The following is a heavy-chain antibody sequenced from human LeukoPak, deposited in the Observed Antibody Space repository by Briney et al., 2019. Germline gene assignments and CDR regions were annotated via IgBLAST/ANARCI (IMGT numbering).Heavy chain of an antibody. CDR3: RTPSSEQQLSFDY. D-gene: IGHD6-13*01. V-gene: IGHV3-21*01. CDR2: ISGSRSYI. CDR1: GFTFSSYS. Sequence: PGGSLRLSCAVSGFTFSSYSMNWVRQAPGKGLEWVSSISGSRSYIYYADSVKGRFTISRDNAKNSLYLQMNSLRAEDTAVYCARTPSSEQQLSFDYWGQGTLVTASS. J-gene: IGHJ4*02.